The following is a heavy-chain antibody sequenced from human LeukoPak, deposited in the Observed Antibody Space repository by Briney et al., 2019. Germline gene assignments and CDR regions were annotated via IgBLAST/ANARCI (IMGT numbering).Heavy chain of an antibody. J-gene: IGHJ4*02. V-gene: IGHV1-46*01. CDR3: ARTPTYYYDSSGYLDY. Sequence: ASVKVSCKASGYTFTSYYMHWVRKAPGHGLEWMGIINPSGGSTSYAQKFQGRVTMTRDTSTSTVYMELSSLRSEDTAVYYCARTPTYYYDSSGYLDYWGQGALVTVSS. CDR2: INPSGGST. CDR1: GYTFTSYY. D-gene: IGHD3-22*01.